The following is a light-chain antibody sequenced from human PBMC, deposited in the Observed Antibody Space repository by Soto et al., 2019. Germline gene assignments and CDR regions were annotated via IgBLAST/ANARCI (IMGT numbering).Light chain of an antibody. V-gene: IGLV1-44*01. J-gene: IGLJ2*01. CDR3: AAWDDSLNGAV. Sequence: QAVVTQPPSASGTPGQRVTVSCSGSSSNIGTNTVIWYQQLPGTAPKLLIYRNNQRPSGVPDRFSGSKSGTSASLAISGLLSEDEADYYCAAWDDSLNGAVFGGGTKVTVL. CDR2: RNN. CDR1: SSNIGTNT.